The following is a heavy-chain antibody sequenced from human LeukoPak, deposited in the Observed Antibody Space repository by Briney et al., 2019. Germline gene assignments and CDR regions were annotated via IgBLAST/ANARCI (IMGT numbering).Heavy chain of an antibody. J-gene: IGHJ4*02. V-gene: IGHV3-11*04. CDR1: GFTFSDYY. CDR3: ARDRGPNWNDVEFDY. D-gene: IGHD1-20*01. Sequence: GGSLRLSCAASGFTFSDYYMSWIRQAPGKGLEWVSYISSSGNTIYYTDSVKGRFTISRDNAKNSLYLQMNSLRAEDTAVYYCARDRGPNWNDVEFDYWGQGTLVTVSS. CDR2: ISSSGNTI.